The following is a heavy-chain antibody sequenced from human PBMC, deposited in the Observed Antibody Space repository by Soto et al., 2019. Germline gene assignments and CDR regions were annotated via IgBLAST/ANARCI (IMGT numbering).Heavy chain of an antibody. D-gene: IGHD1-26*01. Sequence: GSLRLSCAASGFTFSDYYMHWILQAPGKGLEWVSSISSGGSTIYYADSVKGRFTISRDNARNSLYLQMNSLRAEDTAVYYCARDRSGTSPDYWGQGTLVTVSS. CDR2: ISSGGSTI. CDR3: ARDRSGTSPDY. V-gene: IGHV3-11*01. J-gene: IGHJ4*02. CDR1: GFTFSDYY.